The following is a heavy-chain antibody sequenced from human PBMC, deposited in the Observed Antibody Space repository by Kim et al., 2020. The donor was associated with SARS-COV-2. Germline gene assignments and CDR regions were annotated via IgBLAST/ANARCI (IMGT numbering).Heavy chain of an antibody. D-gene: IGHD3-16*01. CDR3: ARSDLGESFDY. CDR2: T. J-gene: IGHJ4*02. V-gene: IGHV4-31*02. Sequence: TYYNPSLKSRVTISVDTSKNQFSLKLSSVTAADTAVYYCARSDLGESFDYWGQGTLVTVSS.